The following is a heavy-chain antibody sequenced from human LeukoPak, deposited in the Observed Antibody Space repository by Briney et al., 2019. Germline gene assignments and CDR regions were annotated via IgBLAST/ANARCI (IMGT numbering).Heavy chain of an antibody. CDR3: AREAGGSGSFYRLDAFDI. D-gene: IGHD3-10*01. J-gene: IGHJ3*02. Sequence: ASVKVSCKASGYTFTSYYMHWVRQAPGQGLEWMGWINPNSGGTNYAQKFQGRVTMTRDTSISTAYMELSSLRSEDTAVYYCAREAGGSGSFYRLDAFDIWGQGTMVTVSS. CDR2: INPNSGGT. V-gene: IGHV1-2*02. CDR1: GYTFTSYY.